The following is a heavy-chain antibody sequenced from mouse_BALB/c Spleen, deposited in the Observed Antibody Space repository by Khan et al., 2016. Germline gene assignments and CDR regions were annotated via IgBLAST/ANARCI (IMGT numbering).Heavy chain of an antibody. CDR2: IGSGGGST. CDR3: ASRYDYFDY. D-gene: IGHD2-14*01. Sequence: EVELVESGGGLVKPGGSLKLSCAASGFAFSSYDMSWVRQTPEKRLEWVAYIGSGGGSTYYPDTVKGRFTISRDNAKNTLYLQMSSLKSEDTAMYYCASRYDYFDYWGQGTTLTVSS. V-gene: IGHV5-12-1*01. CDR1: GFAFSSYD. J-gene: IGHJ2*01.